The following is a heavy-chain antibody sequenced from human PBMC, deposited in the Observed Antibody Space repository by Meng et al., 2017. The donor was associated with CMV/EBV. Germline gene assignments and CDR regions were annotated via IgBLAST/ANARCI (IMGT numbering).Heavy chain of an antibody. D-gene: IGHD3-10*01. V-gene: IGHV3-23*01. CDR1: GFTFSSYA. J-gene: IGHJ6*02. CDR3: AKDGGSGSYYKSSDSFYYYYGMDV. Sequence: GGSLRLSCAASGFTFSSYAMSWVRQAPGKGPEWVSAISGSGGSTYYADSVKGRFTISRDNSKNTLYLQMNSLRAEDTAVYYCAKDGGSGSYYKSSDSFYYYYGMDVWGQGTTVTVSS. CDR2: ISGSGGST.